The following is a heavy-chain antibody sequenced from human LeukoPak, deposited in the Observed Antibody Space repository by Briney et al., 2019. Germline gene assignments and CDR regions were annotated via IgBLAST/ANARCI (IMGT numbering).Heavy chain of an antibody. CDR3: ARHLYGIWQFDP. CDR1: GYTFTGYF. J-gene: IGHJ5*02. D-gene: IGHD2-15*01. V-gene: IGHV1-2*02. Sequence: ASVKVSCKASGYTFTGYFIHWVRQAPGQGLEWMGWINPNSGVTNSPQRFQGRVSMTRDTSISTAYMEVRRLRSDDTAVYHCARHLYGIWQFDPWGQGTLVTVSS. CDR2: INPNSGVT.